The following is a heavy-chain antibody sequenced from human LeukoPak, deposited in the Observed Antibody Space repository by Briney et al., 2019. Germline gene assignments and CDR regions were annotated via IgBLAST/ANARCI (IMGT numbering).Heavy chain of an antibody. J-gene: IGHJ3*02. CDR3: ARHYPLLHYDFWSGQEPSAFDI. CDR1: GGSISSYY. D-gene: IGHD3-3*01. V-gene: IGHV4-59*08. CDR2: IYYSGST. Sequence: SETLSLTCTVSGGSISSYYWSWIRQPPGKGLEWIGYIYYSGSTNYNPSLKSRVTISVDTSKNQFSLKLSSVTAADTAVYYCARHYPLLHYDFWSGQEPSAFDIWGQGTMVTVSS.